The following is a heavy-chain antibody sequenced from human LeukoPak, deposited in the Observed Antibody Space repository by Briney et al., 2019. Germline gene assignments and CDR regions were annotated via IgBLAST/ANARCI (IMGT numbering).Heavy chain of an antibody. CDR2: IKEDGNGK. D-gene: IGHD3-10*01. Sequence: GGSLRLSCAASGFTFGNYLMSWVRQAPGKRLEWVANIKEDGNGKYCVDSVKGRFTISRDNAKNSLYLQMNNLGTEDTAVYYCARGRGPYGWFDPWGQGTLVTVSS. CDR1: GFTFGNYL. CDR3: ARGRGPYGWFDP. V-gene: IGHV3-7*01. J-gene: IGHJ5*02.